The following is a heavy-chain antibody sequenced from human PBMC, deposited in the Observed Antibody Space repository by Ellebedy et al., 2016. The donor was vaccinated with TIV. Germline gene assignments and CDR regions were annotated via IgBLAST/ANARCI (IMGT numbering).Heavy chain of an antibody. CDR2: ISYDGSNK. CDR3: LGGNHAGY. Sequence: GESLKISXAASGFTFSSYGMHWVRQAPGKGLEWVAVISYDGSNKYYADSVKGRFTISRDNSKNTLYLQMNNLRVEDTAVYYCLGGNHAGYWGQGTLVTVSS. D-gene: IGHD1-14*01. V-gene: IGHV3-30*03. CDR1: GFTFSSYG. J-gene: IGHJ4*02.